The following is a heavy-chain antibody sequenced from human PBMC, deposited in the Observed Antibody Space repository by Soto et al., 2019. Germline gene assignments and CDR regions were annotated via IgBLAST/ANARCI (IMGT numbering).Heavy chain of an antibody. Sequence: QVQLQQWGAGLLKPSETLSLTCAVYGGSFSGYYWSWIRQPPGKGLEWIGEINHSGSTNYNPSLKSRVTISVDTSKNQFSLKLSSVTAAATAVYYCARAITVTREYNWFDPWGQGTLVTVSS. V-gene: IGHV4-34*01. CDR1: GGSFSGYY. CDR3: ARAITVTREYNWFDP. D-gene: IGHD4-17*01. CDR2: INHSGST. J-gene: IGHJ5*02.